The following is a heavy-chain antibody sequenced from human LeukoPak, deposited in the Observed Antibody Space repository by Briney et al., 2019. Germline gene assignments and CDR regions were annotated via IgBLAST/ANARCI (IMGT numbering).Heavy chain of an antibody. D-gene: IGHD4-17*01. CDR2: ISSFSGTI. V-gene: IGHV3-48*01. CDR3: ARDDYGGIDY. Sequence: GGSLRLSCAASGLTFSFYSMNWVRQAPGKGLEWVSYISSFSGTINYAESVKGRFTISRDNAKNSLYLQMNSLRAEDTAVYYCARDDYGGIDYWGQGTLVTVSS. CDR1: GLTFSFYS. J-gene: IGHJ4*02.